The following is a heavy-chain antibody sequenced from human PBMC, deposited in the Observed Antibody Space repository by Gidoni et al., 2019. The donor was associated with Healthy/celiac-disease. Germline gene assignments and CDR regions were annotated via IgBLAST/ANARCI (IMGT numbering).Heavy chain of an antibody. CDR3: AKDPPDIVVVTAKPYFDY. Sequence: EVQLLESGGGLVQPGGSLRLSCAASGFTFSSYAMSWVRQAPGKGLEWVSAISGSGGSTYYADSVKGRFTISRDNSKNTLYLQMNSLRAEDTAVYYCAKDPPDIVVVTAKPYFDYWGQGTLVTVSS. D-gene: IGHD2-21*02. CDR2: ISGSGGST. J-gene: IGHJ4*02. CDR1: GFTFSSYA. V-gene: IGHV3-23*01.